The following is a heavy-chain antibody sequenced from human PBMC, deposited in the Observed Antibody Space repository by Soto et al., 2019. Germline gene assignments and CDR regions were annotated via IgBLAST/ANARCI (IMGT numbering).Heavy chain of an antibody. CDR1: GGSITSGGYY. Sequence: PSETLSLTCTVSGGSITSGGYYWSWIRQHPGKGLEWIGYIYYSGSTYYNPSLKSRVTISVDTSKNQFSLKLSSVTAADTAVYYCARGGRRSHGMDVWGQGTTVTVSS. CDR2: IYYSGST. J-gene: IGHJ6*02. CDR3: ARGGRRSHGMDV. V-gene: IGHV4-31*03.